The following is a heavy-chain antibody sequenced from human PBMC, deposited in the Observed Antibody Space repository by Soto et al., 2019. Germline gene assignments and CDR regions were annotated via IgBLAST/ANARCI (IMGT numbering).Heavy chain of an antibody. V-gene: IGHV3-53*04. CDR1: GFTVSSNY. CDR3: ARRHDYLRD. D-gene: IGHD4-17*01. Sequence: EVQLVESGGGLVQPGGSLRLSCAASGFTVSSNYMSWVRQAPGKGLEWVSVIYSGGSTYYADSVKGRFTISRNNSKNTPYLQMNSRRAEDTAVYYCARRHDYLRDWGQGTLVTVSS. J-gene: IGHJ4*02. CDR2: IYSGGST.